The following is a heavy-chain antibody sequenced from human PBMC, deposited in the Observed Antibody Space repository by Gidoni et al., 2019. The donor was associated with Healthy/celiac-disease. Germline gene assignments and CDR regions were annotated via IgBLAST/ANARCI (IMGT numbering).Heavy chain of an antibody. CDR2: ISSSSSTI. J-gene: IGHJ4*02. D-gene: IGHD7-27*01. CDR1: EFTFRSYS. CDR3: ARLNWGNFDY. V-gene: IGHV3-48*01. Sequence: EVQLVESGGGLVQPGGSVRLSCSASEFTFRSYSMNWVRQAPGKGLEWVSYISSSSSTIYYADSVKGRFTISRDNAKNSLYLQMNSLRAEDTAVYYCARLNWGNFDYWGQGTLVTVSS.